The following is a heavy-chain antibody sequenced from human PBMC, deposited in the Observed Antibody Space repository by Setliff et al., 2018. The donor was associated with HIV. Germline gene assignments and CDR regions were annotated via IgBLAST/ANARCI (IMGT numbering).Heavy chain of an antibody. CDR2: IHSGGST. J-gene: IGHJ4*02. D-gene: IGHD3-16*02. CDR3: ARYRRPPYYLDY. V-gene: IGHV4-4*09. Sequence: TLSLTCTISGGSISSYYWSWIRQPPGKGLEWIGNIHSGGSTNYNPSLKSRVTMAVDTSKNQFSLKLTSVTAADTAVYYCARYRRPPYYLDYWGQGTLVTVSS. CDR1: GGSISSYY.